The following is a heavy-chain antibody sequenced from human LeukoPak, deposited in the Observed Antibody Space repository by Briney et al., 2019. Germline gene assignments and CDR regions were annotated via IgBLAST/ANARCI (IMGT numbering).Heavy chain of an antibody. CDR1: GGSISSYY. V-gene: IGHV4-59*08. CDR2: IYYGGST. J-gene: IGHJ4*02. Sequence: PSGTLSLTCTVSGGSISSYYWSWVRQPPGKGLEWVGYIYYGGSTNYKPPPKSPVTRAVDTSQNPFSLNLSSVTAADTPVYNCARLRRVTVTKAGDYFDYWGQGALGTVSS. D-gene: IGHD4-17*01. CDR3: ARLRRVTVTKAGDYFDY.